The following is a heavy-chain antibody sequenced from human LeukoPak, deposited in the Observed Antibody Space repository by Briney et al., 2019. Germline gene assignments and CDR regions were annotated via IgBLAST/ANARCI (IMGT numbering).Heavy chain of an antibody. V-gene: IGHV4-4*07. Sequence: SETLSLTCAVSGDSISSFYWSWIRQPAGKGLEWIGHIYTSGSTNYSPSLKSRVTMSVDTSKNQFSLKLSSVTAADTAVYYCARDVLAATGSFDYWGQGTQVTVSS. J-gene: IGHJ4*02. CDR3: ARDVLAATGSFDY. CDR1: GDSISSFY. CDR2: IYTSGST. D-gene: IGHD6-13*01.